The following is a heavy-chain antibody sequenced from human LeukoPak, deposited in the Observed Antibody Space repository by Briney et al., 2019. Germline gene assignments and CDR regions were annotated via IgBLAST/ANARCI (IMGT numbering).Heavy chain of an antibody. D-gene: IGHD3-10*01. CDR1: RFTFSSYG. Sequence: PGGSLRLSCAASRFTFSSYGMHWVRQAPGKGLEWVAVIWYDGSNKYYADSVKGRFTISRDNSKNTLYLQMNSLRAEDTAVYYCARMTRHYYGSGSYPDYWGQGTLVTVSS. CDR2: IWYDGSNK. CDR3: ARMTRHYYGSGSYPDY. V-gene: IGHV3-33*01. J-gene: IGHJ4*02.